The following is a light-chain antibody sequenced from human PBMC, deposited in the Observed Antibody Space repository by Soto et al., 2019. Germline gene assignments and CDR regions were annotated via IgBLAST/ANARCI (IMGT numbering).Light chain of an antibody. V-gene: IGKV3-20*01. CDR3: QQYGSSPPLS. CDR2: GAS. CDR1: QSVSSNY. Sequence: EIVLTQSPGTLSLSPGERVTLSCRASQSVSSNYLAWYQQKPGQAPRLLIYGASSRATGIPDRFSGSGSGTDFTLTISRLEPEDFAVYYCQQYGSSPPLSFSGGTKVEIK. J-gene: IGKJ4*01.